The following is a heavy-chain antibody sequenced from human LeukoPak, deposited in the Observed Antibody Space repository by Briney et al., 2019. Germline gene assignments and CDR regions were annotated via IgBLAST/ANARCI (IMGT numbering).Heavy chain of an antibody. CDR2: ISGYNDNT. CDR3: ARDQHGDYWGEGHFDS. V-gene: IGHV1-18*01. Sequence: GASVKVSCKASGYTFTNHGISWVRQAPGQGLEWMGWISGYNDNTNYAQRFQDRLTMTTDTSTSTAYMELRSLRFDDTAVYYCARDQHGDYWGEGHFDSWGQGTLVTVSS. J-gene: IGHJ4*02. CDR1: GYTFTNHG. D-gene: IGHD4-17*01.